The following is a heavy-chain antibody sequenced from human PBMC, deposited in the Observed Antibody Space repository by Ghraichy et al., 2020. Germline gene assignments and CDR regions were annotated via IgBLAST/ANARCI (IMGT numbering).Heavy chain of an antibody. CDR2: ISAYNGNT. CDR3: ARVTIFGVVILYYFDY. CDR1: GYTFTSYG. Sequence: ASVKVSCKASGYTFTSYGISWVRQAPGQGLEWMGWISAYNGNTHYAQKLQGRVTMTTDTSTSTAYMELRSLRSDDTAVYYCARVTIFGVVILYYFDYWGQGTLVTVSS. D-gene: IGHD3-3*01. V-gene: IGHV1-18*04. J-gene: IGHJ4*02.